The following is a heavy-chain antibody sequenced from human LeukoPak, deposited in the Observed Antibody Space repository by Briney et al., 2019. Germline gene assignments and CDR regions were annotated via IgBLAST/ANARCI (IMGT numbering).Heavy chain of an antibody. Sequence: GGSLRLSCAASGFTVSSNYMSWVRQAPGKGLEWVSVIYSGGSTHYADSVKGRFTISRDNSKNTLYLQMNSLRAEDTAVYYCARGLTGDSIGYYYLHYWGQGTLVTVSS. V-gene: IGHV3-66*01. D-gene: IGHD3-22*01. CDR3: ARGLTGDSIGYYYLHY. CDR1: GFTVSSNY. J-gene: IGHJ4*02. CDR2: IYSGGST.